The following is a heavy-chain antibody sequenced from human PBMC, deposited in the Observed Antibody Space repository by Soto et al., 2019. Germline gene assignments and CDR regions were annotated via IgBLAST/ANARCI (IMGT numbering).Heavy chain of an antibody. V-gene: IGHV4-39*01. D-gene: IGHD5-12*01. J-gene: IGHJ4*02. CDR3: ARLPRTEMATIVIPFDY. Sequence: QLQLQESGPGLVKPSETLSLTCTVSGGSISSSSYYWGWIRQPPGKGLEWIGSIYYSGSTYYNPSPKSRVTISVDTSKNQFSLKLSSVTAADTAVYYCARLPRTEMATIVIPFDYWGQGTLVTVSS. CDR2: IYYSGST. CDR1: GGSISSSSYY.